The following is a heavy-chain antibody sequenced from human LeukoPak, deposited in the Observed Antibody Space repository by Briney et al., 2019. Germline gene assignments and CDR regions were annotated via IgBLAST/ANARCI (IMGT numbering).Heavy chain of an antibody. V-gene: IGHV3-48*03. CDR3: ARTMWGFDY. CDR1: GFAFSSYE. Sequence: GGSLRLSCASSGFAFSSYEMNWVRQAPGEGLEWVSYISSSGSIIYYADSAKGRFTISRANAKNSLFLQMNRMRVEDTAVYYCARTMWGFDYWGQGTLVTVSS. D-gene: IGHD7-27*01. J-gene: IGHJ4*02. CDR2: ISSSGSII.